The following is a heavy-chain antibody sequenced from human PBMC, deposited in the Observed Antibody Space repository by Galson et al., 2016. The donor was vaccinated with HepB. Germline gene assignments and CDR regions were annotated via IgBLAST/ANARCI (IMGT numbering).Heavy chain of an antibody. CDR1: GGSFSDYY. CDR2: INHSGST. D-gene: IGHD2-15*01. J-gene: IGHJ6*02. Sequence: SETLSLTCVVYGGSFSDYYWSWIRQPPGKGLEWLGEINHSGSTHYNPSLKSRVPISVDTSKNQFSLKLSSVTAADTAVYYCARGPCGGSCYSYSNYYYYYGMDVWGQGTTVTVSS. CDR3: ARGPCGGSCYSYSNYYYYYGMDV. V-gene: IGHV4-34*01.